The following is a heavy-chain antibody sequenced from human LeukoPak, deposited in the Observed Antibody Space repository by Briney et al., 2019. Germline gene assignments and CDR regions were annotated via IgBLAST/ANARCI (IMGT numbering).Heavy chain of an antibody. D-gene: IGHD2-8*01. CDR1: GFTFSSYG. CDR3: AKDLRDCTNGVCPGGY. V-gene: IGHV3-33*06. J-gene: IGHJ4*02. Sequence: GRSLRLSCAASGFTFSSYGMHWVRQAPGKGLDWVAVIWYDGSNKYYADSVKGRFTISRDNSKNTLYLQMNSLRAEDTAVYYCAKDLRDCTNGVCPGGYWGQGTLVTVSS. CDR2: IWYDGSNK.